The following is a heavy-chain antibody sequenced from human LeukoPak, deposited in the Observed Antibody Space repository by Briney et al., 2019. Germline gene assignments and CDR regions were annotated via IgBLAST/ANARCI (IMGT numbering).Heavy chain of an antibody. D-gene: IGHD2-8*02. J-gene: IGHJ4*02. V-gene: IGHV3-23*01. Sequence: PGGSLRLSCVASGFTYANYAMNWVRQAPGKRREWVASITGTGGRGGIYYADSVKGRFTISRDNSKNTLFLQMSSLRAEDTAVYHCAKGDRGHCTGVKCYPFDYWGQGTVVTVSS. CDR1: GFTYANYA. CDR3: AKGDRGHCTGVKCYPFDY. CDR2: ITGTGGRGGI.